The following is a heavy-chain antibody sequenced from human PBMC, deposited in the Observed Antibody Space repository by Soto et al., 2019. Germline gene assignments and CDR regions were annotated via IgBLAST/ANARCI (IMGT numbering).Heavy chain of an antibody. CDR3: ARSRPGVYGAFEL. V-gene: IGHV3-74*01. Sequence: PGGSLRLSCAASEFTFRSYWMNWVRQTPGKGLEWVSRISGDGSSTTYADSVRGRFTISRDNAKNTLYFQMYSLRAEDTAVYYFARSRPGVYGAFELWGQGTLVTVSS. CDR2: ISGDGSST. CDR1: EFTFRSYW. D-gene: IGHD2-8*01. J-gene: IGHJ4*01.